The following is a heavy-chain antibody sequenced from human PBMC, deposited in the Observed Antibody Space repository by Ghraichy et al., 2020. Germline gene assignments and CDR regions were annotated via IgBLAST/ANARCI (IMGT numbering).Heavy chain of an antibody. Sequence: SVKVSCKASGGTFSSYAISWVRQAPGQGLEWMGRIIPILGIANYAQKFQGRVTITADKSTSTAYMELSSLRSEDTAVYYCARDDGIKRSIAVAGPPYYYYYYGMDVWGQGTTVTVSS. CDR2: IIPILGIA. D-gene: IGHD6-19*01. V-gene: IGHV1-69*04. CDR3: ARDDGIKRSIAVAGPPYYYYYYGMDV. CDR1: GGTFSSYA. J-gene: IGHJ6*02.